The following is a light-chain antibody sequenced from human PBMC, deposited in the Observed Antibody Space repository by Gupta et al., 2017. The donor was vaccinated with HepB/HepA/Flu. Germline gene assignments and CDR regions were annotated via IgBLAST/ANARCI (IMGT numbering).Light chain of an antibody. CDR1: HSINTW. V-gene: IGKV1-5*03. J-gene: IGKJ1*01. CDR2: MAS. CDR3: QKYSSFPRT. Sequence: DLQMTQSPSTLSASVGDRVTITCRASHSINTWLAWYQQKPGKAPKLLIYMASSVESGFPSRFSGSGSETGFTLTISGRQPDDFATDACQKYSSFPRTFGQGTKVEIK.